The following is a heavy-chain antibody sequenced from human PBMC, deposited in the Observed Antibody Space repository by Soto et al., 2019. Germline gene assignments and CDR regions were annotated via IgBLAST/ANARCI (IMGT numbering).Heavy chain of an antibody. J-gene: IGHJ3*02. CDR1: NASISSRKW. V-gene: IGHV4-4*02. CDR3: ASKFGELLADAFDI. D-gene: IGHD3-10*01. Sequence: QVHLQESGPGLVKPSGTLSLTCTVSNASISSRKWWTWVRQTPGKGPEWIGEIYHSGSINHNPSLKSRATMSVDKSKTQFSLKMTSVTAADTGVYYCASKFGELLADAFDIWGQGTVVTVSS. CDR2: IYHSGSI.